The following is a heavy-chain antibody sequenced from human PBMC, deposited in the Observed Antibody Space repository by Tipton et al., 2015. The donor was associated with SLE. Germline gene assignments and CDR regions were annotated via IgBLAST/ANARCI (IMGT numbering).Heavy chain of an antibody. V-gene: IGHV4-59*12. CDR2: IYYSGST. J-gene: IGHJ2*01. CDR3: ARGYCSGGSCSYWYFDL. CDR1: GGSISSYY. D-gene: IGHD2-15*01. Sequence: TPSLTCTVSGGSISSYYWSWIRQPPGKGLEWIGYIYYSGSTNYNPSLKSRVTISVDTSKNQFSLKLSSVTAADTAVYYCARGYCSGGSCSYWYFDLWGRGTLVTVSS.